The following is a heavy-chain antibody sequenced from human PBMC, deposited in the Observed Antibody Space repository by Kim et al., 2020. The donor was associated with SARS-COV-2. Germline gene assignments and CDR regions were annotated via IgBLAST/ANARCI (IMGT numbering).Heavy chain of an antibody. CDR2: ISYDGSNK. J-gene: IGHJ6*02. V-gene: IGHV3-30*18. D-gene: IGHD4-17*01. CDR3: AKDRYGDDYYYYYGMDV. Sequence: GGSLRLSCAASGFTFSSYGMHWVRQAPGKGLEWVAVISYDGSNKYYADSVKGRFTISRDNSKNTLYLQMNSLRAEDTAVYYCAKDRYGDDYYYYYGMDVWGQGTTVTVSS. CDR1: GFTFSSYG.